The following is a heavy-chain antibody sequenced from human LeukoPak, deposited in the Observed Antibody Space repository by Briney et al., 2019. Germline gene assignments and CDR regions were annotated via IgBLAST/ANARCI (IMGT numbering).Heavy chain of an antibody. V-gene: IGHV3-74*01. D-gene: IGHD3-22*01. CDR2: INTDGSST. CDR3: ARAINYYDSSGYYYVGGAFDI. CDR1: GLTFSSYW. Sequence: GGALRLSCAASGLTFSSYWMHWVRQAPGKGLVWVSRINTDGSSTSYADSVKGRFTISRDNAKNTLYLQMNSLRAEDTAVYYCARAINYYDSSGYYYVGGAFDIWGQGTMVTVSS. J-gene: IGHJ3*02.